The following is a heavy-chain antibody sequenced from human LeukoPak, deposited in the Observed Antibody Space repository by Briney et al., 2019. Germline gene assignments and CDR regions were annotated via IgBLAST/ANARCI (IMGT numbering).Heavy chain of an antibody. CDR1: GASFKSYY. V-gene: IGHV4-59*01. Sequence: SETLSLTCTVSGASFKSYYWNWIQQPPGKGLEWIGYIYYSGSTNYNPSPKSRVTISVDTSKNQFSLKLSSVTAADTAVYYCARNTAMVEFDYWGQGTLVTVSS. J-gene: IGHJ4*02. D-gene: IGHD5-18*01. CDR2: IYYSGST. CDR3: ARNTAMVEFDY.